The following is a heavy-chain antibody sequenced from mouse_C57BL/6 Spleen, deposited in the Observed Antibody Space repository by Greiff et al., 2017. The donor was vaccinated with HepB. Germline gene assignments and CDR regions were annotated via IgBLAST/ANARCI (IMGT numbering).Heavy chain of an antibody. CDR1: GYAFTNYL. CDR2: INPGSGGT. CDR3: ARNGYYPYYAMDY. D-gene: IGHD2-3*01. J-gene: IGHJ4*01. V-gene: IGHV1-54*01. Sequence: VQLQQSGAELVRPGTSVKVSCKASGYAFTNYLIEWVKQRPGQGLEWIGVINPGSGGTNYNEKFKGKATLTADKSSSTAYMQLSSLTSEDSAVYFCARNGYYPYYAMDYWGQGTSVTVSS.